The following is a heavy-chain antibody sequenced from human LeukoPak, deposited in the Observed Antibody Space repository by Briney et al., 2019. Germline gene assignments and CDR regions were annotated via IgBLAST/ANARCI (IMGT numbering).Heavy chain of an antibody. CDR1: GFSLSTHW. D-gene: IGHD3-9*01. Sequence: PGGSLRLSCVASGFSLSTHWMNWFRQAPGKALEGLANINEDGSEKNYVDSVRGRFTISRDNAENSLYVQMNSLGAEDTAVYYCATDHHSDWRKRFDYWGQGALVTVSS. CDR3: ATDHHSDWRKRFDY. J-gene: IGHJ4*02. CDR2: INEDGSEK. V-gene: IGHV3-7*01.